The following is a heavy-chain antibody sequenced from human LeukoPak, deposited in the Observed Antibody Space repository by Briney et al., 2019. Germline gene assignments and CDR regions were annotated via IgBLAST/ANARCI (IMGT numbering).Heavy chain of an antibody. CDR2: INHSGST. CDR1: GGSFSGYY. J-gene: IGHJ4*02. V-gene: IGHV4-34*01. Sequence: PSETLSLTCAVYGGSFSGYYWSWLRQPPGKGLEWLGEINHSGSTNYNPSLKSRVTISVDTSKNQFSLKLSSVTAADTAVYYCARAIITIFGVVTVFDYWGQGTLVTVSS. CDR3: ARAIITIFGVVTVFDY. D-gene: IGHD3-3*01.